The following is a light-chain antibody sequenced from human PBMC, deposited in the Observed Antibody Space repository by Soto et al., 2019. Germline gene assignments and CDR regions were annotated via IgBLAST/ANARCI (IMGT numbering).Light chain of an antibody. Sequence: DIQMTQSTSYVFASVGDRVTITCRASQGIKNWLAWYQQKPGKAPNLLIYTGSSLQSGVPSRFSGSGSGTDFTLTINSLQPEDFATYYCQQAASFPITFGQGTRLEIK. J-gene: IGKJ5*01. V-gene: IGKV1-12*01. CDR1: QGIKNW. CDR3: QQAASFPIT. CDR2: TGS.